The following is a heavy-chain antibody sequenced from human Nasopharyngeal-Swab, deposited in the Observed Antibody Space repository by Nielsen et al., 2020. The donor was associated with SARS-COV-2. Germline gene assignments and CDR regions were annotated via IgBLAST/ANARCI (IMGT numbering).Heavy chain of an antibody. D-gene: IGHD2-15*01. J-gene: IGHJ1*01. CDR1: GFTFDDYA. V-gene: IGHV3-9*01. Sequence: SLRLSCAASGFTFDDYAMHWVRQAPGKGLEWVSGISWNSGSIGYADSVKGRFTISRDNAKNSLYLQMNSLRAEDTVLYYCAKDRNRGYCSGGSCYSSEYFQHWGQGTLVTVSS. CDR2: ISWNSGSI. CDR3: AKDRNRGYCSGGSCYSSEYFQH.